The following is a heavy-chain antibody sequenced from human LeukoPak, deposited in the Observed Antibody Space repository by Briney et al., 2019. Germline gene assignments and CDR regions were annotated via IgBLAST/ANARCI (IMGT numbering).Heavy chain of an antibody. D-gene: IGHD2-15*01. CDR3: ARDRYRYCSGGSCLSYLYYFDY. CDR2: ISAYNGNT. Sequence: ASVKVSCKASGYTFTSYGIRWVRQAPGQGLEWMGWISAYNGNTNYAQKLQGRATMTTDTSTSTAYMELRSLRSDDTAVYYCARDRYRYCSGGSCLSYLYYFDYWGQGTLVTVSS. V-gene: IGHV1-18*01. J-gene: IGHJ4*02. CDR1: GYTFTSYG.